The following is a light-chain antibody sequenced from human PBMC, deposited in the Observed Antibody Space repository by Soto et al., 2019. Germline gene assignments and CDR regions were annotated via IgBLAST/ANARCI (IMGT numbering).Light chain of an antibody. CDR3: SSYAGRNNFV. Sequence: QSALTQPPSASGFPGQSVTISCNGTSSDVGYYDYVSWYQQHPGKAPKLVIYEVTKRPSGVPDRVPASKSGNTASLTVSGLRAEDEADYYCSSYAGRNNFVFGSGTQLTVL. V-gene: IGLV2-8*01. J-gene: IGLJ7*01. CDR2: EVT. CDR1: SSDVGYYDY.